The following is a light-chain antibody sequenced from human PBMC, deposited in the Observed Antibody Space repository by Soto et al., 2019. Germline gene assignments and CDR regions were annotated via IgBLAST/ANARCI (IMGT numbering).Light chain of an antibody. CDR1: SSDVGGYNY. J-gene: IGLJ1*01. CDR3: SSYTSSSISEV. Sequence: QSVLTQPASVSGSPGQSITISCTGTSSDVGGYNYVSWYQQHPGKAPKLMIYEVSNRPSGVSNRFSGSKSGNTASLTISGLQAADEADYYCSSYTSSSISEVFGTGTKVAVL. V-gene: IGLV2-14*01. CDR2: EVS.